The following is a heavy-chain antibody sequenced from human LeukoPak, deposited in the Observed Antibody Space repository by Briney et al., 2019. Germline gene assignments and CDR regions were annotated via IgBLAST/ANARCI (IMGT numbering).Heavy chain of an antibody. CDR3: TTGGYYGSGSHYYYYGMDV. Sequence: GGSLRLSCAASGFTFSSAWMSWVRQAPGKGLEWVGRIKSKTDGGTTDYAAPVKGRFTISRDDSKNTLYLQMNSLKTEDTAVYYCTTGGYYGSGSHYYYYGMDVWGKGTTVTVSS. D-gene: IGHD3-10*01. CDR1: GFTFSSAW. CDR2: IKSKTDGGTT. V-gene: IGHV3-15*01. J-gene: IGHJ6*04.